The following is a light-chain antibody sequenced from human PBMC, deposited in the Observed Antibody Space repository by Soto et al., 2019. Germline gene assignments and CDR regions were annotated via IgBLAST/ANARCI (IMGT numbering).Light chain of an antibody. J-gene: IGKJ1*01. V-gene: IGKV3-15*01. Sequence: EIVLTQPPGTLSLSPGERGTLSCRASQNLGTLYLAWFQQKSGQAPRLLIYGASTRATGIPARFSGSGSGTEFTLTISSLQSEDFAVYYCQQYNNWPRTFGQGTKVDIK. CDR1: QNLGTLY. CDR3: QQYNNWPRT. CDR2: GAS.